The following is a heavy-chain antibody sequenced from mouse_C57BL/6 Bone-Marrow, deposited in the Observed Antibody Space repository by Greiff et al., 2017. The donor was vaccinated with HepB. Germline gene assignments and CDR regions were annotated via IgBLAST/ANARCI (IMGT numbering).Heavy chain of an antibody. Sequence: EVKLMESGEGLVKPGGSLKLSCAASGFTFSSYAMSWVRQTPEKRLEWVAYISSGGDYIYYADTVKGRFTISRDNARNTLYLQMSSLKSEDTAMYYCTRLGGYDYDVNYFDYWGQGTTLTVSS. CDR1: GFTFSSYA. J-gene: IGHJ2*01. CDR2: ISSGGDYI. CDR3: TRLGGYDYDVNYFDY. D-gene: IGHD2-4*01. V-gene: IGHV5-9-1*02.